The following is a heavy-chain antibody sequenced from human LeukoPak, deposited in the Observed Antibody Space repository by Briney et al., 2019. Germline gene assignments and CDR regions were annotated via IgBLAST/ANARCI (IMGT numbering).Heavy chain of an antibody. Sequence: GGSLRLSCAASGFTFSSYGVHWVRQAPGKGLERVAFIRYDGSNKYYADSVKGRFTISRDNSKNTLYLQMNSLRAEDTAVYYCAKGSPYGGNSLTQPYYYYYYYMDVWGKGTTVTVSS. D-gene: IGHD4-23*01. CDR2: IRYDGSNK. V-gene: IGHV3-30*02. CDR1: GFTFSSYG. CDR3: AKGSPYGGNSLTQPYYYYYYYMDV. J-gene: IGHJ6*03.